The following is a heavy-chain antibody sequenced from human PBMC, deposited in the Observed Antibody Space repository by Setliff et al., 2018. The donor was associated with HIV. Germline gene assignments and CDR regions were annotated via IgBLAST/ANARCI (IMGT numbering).Heavy chain of an antibody. CDR2: IYHSGST. Sequence: KASETLSLTCAVSGGSISSNWWSWVRQSPGKGLEWIGEIYHSGSTHYNPSLQSRVTISVDKSKSQFSLKLNSVTAADTAVYYCARSPLYSGYERYYFDYWGQGTLVTVSS. V-gene: IGHV4-4*02. CDR3: ARSPLYSGYERYYFDY. CDR1: GGSISSNW. D-gene: IGHD5-12*01. J-gene: IGHJ4*02.